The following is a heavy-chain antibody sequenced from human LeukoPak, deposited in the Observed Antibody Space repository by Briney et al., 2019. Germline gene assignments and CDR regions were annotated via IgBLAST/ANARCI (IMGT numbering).Heavy chain of an antibody. V-gene: IGHV1-69*05. CDR3: ASCFGVMTTCNY. J-gene: IGHJ4*02. D-gene: IGHD3-22*01. CDR2: IIPIFGTA. CDR1: GGTFSSYA. Sequence: GASVKVSCKASGGTFSSYAISWVRQAPGQGPEWMGGIIPIFGTANYAQEFQGRVTITTDESTSTAYMELSSLRSEDTAVYYCASCFGVMTTCNYWGQGTLVTVSS.